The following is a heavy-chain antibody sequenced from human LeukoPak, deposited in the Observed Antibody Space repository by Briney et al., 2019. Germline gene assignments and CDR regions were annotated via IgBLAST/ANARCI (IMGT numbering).Heavy chain of an antibody. D-gene: IGHD1-26*01. CDR1: GFTFSSYA. J-gene: IGHJ4*02. Sequence: GGSLRLSCAASGFTFSSYAMSWVRQAPGKGLEWVSAISGSGGSTYYAGSVKGRFTISRDNSKNTLYLQMNSLRAEDTAVYYCAKAPRRTLVGATTDYWGQGTLVTVSS. CDR2: ISGSGGST. V-gene: IGHV3-23*01. CDR3: AKAPRRTLVGATTDY.